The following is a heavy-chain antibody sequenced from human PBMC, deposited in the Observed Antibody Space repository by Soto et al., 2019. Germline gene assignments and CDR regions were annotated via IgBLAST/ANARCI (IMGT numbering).Heavy chain of an antibody. D-gene: IGHD3-10*01. CDR1: GFTFSTYW. V-gene: IGHV3-7*01. J-gene: IGHJ4*02. CDR3: ARDKAYYGSGSYPTRYYFDS. CDR2: IKQDGSEK. Sequence: GGSLRFSCAASGFTFSTYWMSWVRQAPGKGLEWVANIKQDGSEKYYVDSVKGRFTISRDNAKNSLYLQMNSLRAEDTAVYYCARDKAYYGSGSYPTRYYFDSWGQGTLVTVSS.